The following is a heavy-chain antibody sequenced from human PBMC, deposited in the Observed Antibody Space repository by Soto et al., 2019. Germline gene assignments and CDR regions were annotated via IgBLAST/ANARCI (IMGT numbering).Heavy chain of an antibody. Sequence: ASVKVSCKASGGTFSSYAISWVRQAPGQGLEWMGGIIPIFGTANYAQKFQGRVTITADKSTSTAYMELSSLRSEDTAVYYCAGAGDFWSGYYRNNWFDPWGQGTLVTVSS. CDR2: IIPIFGTA. CDR1: GGTFSSYA. D-gene: IGHD3-3*01. CDR3: AGAGDFWSGYYRNNWFDP. V-gene: IGHV1-69*06. J-gene: IGHJ5*02.